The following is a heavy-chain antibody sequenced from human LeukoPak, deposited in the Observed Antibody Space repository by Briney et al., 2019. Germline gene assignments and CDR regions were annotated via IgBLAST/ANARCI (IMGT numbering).Heavy chain of an antibody. D-gene: IGHD3-22*01. Sequence: GASVKVSCKASRFTFTSYYLHWVRQAPGQGLEWLGIINPSGGSTAYAQKFQGRLTMTRDTSTSIVYMELTSLRSEDTAVYYCARVGDDRSGYYYFDYWGQGTLVTVSP. CDR1: RFTFTSYY. CDR2: INPSGGST. V-gene: IGHV1-46*01. CDR3: ARVGDDRSGYYYFDY. J-gene: IGHJ4*02.